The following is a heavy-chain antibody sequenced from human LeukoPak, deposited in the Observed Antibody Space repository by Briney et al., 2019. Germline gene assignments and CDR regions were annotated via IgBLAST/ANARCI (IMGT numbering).Heavy chain of an antibody. J-gene: IGHJ4*02. CDR2: ISSSSSYI. Sequence: GGSLRLSCAASGFTFSSYGMHWVRQAPGKGLEWVSSISSSSSYIYYADSVKGRFTISRDNAKNSLYLQMNSLRAEDTAVYYCARDLLPQFTVTHDYWGQGTLVTVSS. V-gene: IGHV3-21*01. CDR3: ARDLLPQFTVTHDY. D-gene: IGHD4-17*01. CDR1: GFTFSSYG.